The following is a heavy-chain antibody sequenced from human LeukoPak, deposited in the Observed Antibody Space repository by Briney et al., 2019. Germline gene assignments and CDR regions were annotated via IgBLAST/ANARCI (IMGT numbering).Heavy chain of an antibody. CDR1: GFTFSSYW. Sequence: GGSLRLSCAVSGFTFSSYWMGWVRQAPGKGLEWVANIKQDGSEKYYVDSVKGRFTISRDNAKNSLYLQMNSLRAEDTAVYYCARGGPDAFDIWGQGTMVTVSS. CDR3: ARGGPDAFDI. V-gene: IGHV3-7*01. CDR2: IKQDGSEK. J-gene: IGHJ3*02.